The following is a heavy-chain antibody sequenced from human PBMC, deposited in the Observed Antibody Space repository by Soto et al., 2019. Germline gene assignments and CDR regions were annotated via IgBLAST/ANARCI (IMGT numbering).Heavy chain of an antibody. V-gene: IGHV2-5*02. CDR1: GFSLTTRGVG. Sequence: QITLKESGPTLVKPTQTLTLTCTFSGFSLTTRGVGVGWIRQPPGKALEWLALIYWDDDEGYSPSLKSRLTTTXDXXKNQVVLTMTTMDPVDTATYYCAHRPRGFSYYFDYWGQGTLVTVSS. CDR2: IYWDDDE. J-gene: IGHJ4*02. CDR3: AHRPRGFSYYFDY. D-gene: IGHD3-10*01.